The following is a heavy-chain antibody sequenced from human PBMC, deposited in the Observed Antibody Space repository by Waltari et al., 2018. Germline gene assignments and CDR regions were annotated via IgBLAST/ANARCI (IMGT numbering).Heavy chain of an antibody. CDR2: IYSGGST. CDR3: ARTFSPLLWFGDAPTHYYYGMDV. V-gene: IGHV3-53*01. CDR1: GFSFSDSA. Sequence: EVQLVESGGGLVQPGGSLKLSCAASGFSFSDSAVHWVRQASGKGLEWVSVIYSGGSTYYADSVKGRFTISRDNSKNTLYLQMNSLRAEDTAVYYCARTFSPLLWFGDAPTHYYYGMDVWGQGTTVTVSS. D-gene: IGHD3-10*01. J-gene: IGHJ6*02.